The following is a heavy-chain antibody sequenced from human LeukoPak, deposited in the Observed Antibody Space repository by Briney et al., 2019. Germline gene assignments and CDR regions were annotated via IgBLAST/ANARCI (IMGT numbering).Heavy chain of an antibody. J-gene: IGHJ5*02. CDR1: GFTFSNYA. V-gene: IGHV3-23*01. CDR3: AKVASVEYQLLNNWFDP. D-gene: IGHD2-2*01. Sequence: GGSLRLSCAASGFTFSNYAMSWVRQAPGKGLEWVSGISGSDRTTYYADSVKGRFTISRDNSKNTLYLQMNSLRAEDTAVYYCAKVASVEYQLLNNWFDPWGQGTLVTVSS. CDR2: ISGSDRTT.